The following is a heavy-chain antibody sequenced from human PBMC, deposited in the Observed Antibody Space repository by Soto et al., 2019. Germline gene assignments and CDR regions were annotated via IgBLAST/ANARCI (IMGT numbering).Heavy chain of an antibody. V-gene: IGHV3-30-3*01. CDR1: GGTCRSHA. D-gene: IGHD6-19*01. J-gene: IGHJ6*02. CDR3: ARARQWLAIFYYCYGMDV. Sequence: GGSLRLSWAAAGGTCRSHAMRWVRKAPSKGLEWVAVISYDGSNKYYADSVKGRFTISRDNSKNTLYLQMNSLRAEDTAVYYCARARQWLAIFYYCYGMDVWGQATTVTVSS. CDR2: ISYDGSNK.